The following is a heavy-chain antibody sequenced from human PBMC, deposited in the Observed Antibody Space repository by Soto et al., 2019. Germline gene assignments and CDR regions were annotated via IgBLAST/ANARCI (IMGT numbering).Heavy chain of an antibody. CDR2: MNPSSGNT. D-gene: IGHD4-17*01. Sequence: GASVKVSCKASGYTFSSYDINWVRQATGQGLEWMGWMNPSSGNTGYAQKFQGRVTMTEDTSTQTAYMELSSLRSEDTAVYYCTKIFIDSGKDSWFDPWGQGSLVTVSS. CDR1: GYTFSSYD. CDR3: TKIFIDSGKDSWFDP. J-gene: IGHJ5*02. V-gene: IGHV1-8*01.